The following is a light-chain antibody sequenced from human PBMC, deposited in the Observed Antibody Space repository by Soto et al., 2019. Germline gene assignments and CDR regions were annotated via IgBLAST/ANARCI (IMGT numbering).Light chain of an antibody. J-gene: IGKJ1*01. V-gene: IGKV1-5*03. Sequence: DIQMTQAPSTLSASVGDRVTITCRASQSISSWLAWYQQNPGIAPKLLIYQASSLQSGVPSRFRGSGSDTEFTLAISSLQPDDFATYYCQQYNTYRTFGQGTKVEIK. CDR1: QSISSW. CDR3: QQYNTYRT. CDR2: QAS.